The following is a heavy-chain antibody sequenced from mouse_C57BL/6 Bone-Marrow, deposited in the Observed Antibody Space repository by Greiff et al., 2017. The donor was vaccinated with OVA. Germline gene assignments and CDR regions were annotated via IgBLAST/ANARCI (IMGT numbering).Heavy chain of an antibody. J-gene: IGHJ1*03. CDR1: GYAFTNYL. D-gene: IGHD1-1*01. Sequence: VKLQESGAELVRPGTSVKVSCKASGYAFTNYLIEWVKQRPGQGLEWIGVINPGSGGTNYNEKFKGKATLTADKSSSTAYMQLSSLTSEDSAVYFGARGAYYGSSHWYFDVWGTGTTVTVSS. CDR2: INPGSGGT. V-gene: IGHV1-54*01. CDR3: ARGAYYGSSHWYFDV.